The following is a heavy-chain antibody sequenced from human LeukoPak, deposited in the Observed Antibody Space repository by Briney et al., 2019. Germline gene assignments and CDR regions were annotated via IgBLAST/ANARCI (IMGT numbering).Heavy chain of an antibody. CDR1: GYRFTTYW. D-gene: IGHD2-21*02. CDR3: ARRTASKEYFDL. V-gene: IGHV5-51*01. CDR2: IYPGDSDS. J-gene: IGHJ2*01. Sequence: GESLKISFKGSGYRFTTYWIGWVRQMPGKGLEWMGTIYPGDSDSRYSPSFQGQVTISADKSTSAAYLQCSSLQASDIAIYYCARRTASKEYFDLSGRGTLVTVSS.